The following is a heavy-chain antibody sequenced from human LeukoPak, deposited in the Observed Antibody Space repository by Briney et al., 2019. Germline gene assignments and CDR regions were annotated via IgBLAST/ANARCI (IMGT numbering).Heavy chain of an antibody. Sequence: GRSLRLSCAASGFTFSSYGMHWVRQAPGKGLEWVAVIWDDGSNKHYADSVKGRFTTSRDNSKNTLYLQMNSLRAEDTAMYYCAKERGGQDWYFDLWGRGALVTVSS. J-gene: IGHJ2*01. D-gene: IGHD3-10*01. CDR3: AKERGGQDWYFDL. CDR2: IWDDGSNK. CDR1: GFTFSSYG. V-gene: IGHV3-33*03.